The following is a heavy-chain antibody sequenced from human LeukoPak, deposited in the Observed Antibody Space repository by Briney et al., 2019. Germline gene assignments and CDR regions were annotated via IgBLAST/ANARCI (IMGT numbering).Heavy chain of an antibody. CDR2: ISWNSGSI. J-gene: IGHJ4*02. Sequence: PGRSLRLSCAASGFTFDDYAMHWVRQAPGKGLEWVSGISWNSGSIGYADSVKGRFTISRDNAKNSLYLQMNSLRAEDTALYYCAKGGSGYYVGWFDYWGQGTLVTVSS. D-gene: IGHD3-22*01. V-gene: IGHV3-9*01. CDR1: GFTFDDYA. CDR3: AKGGSGYYVGWFDY.